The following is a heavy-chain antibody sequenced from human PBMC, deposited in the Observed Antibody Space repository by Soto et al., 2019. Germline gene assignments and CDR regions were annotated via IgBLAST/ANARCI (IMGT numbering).Heavy chain of an antibody. Sequence: QITLKESGPTLVKPTQTLTLTCTFSGFSLSTSGVGVGWIRQPPGKALEWLALIYWNDDKRYSPSLKSRLTITKDTSKNQVVLTMTNMDPVDTATYYCVHNPFEGSCSSTSCLNHFDYWGQGTLVTVSS. CDR2: IYWNDDK. J-gene: IGHJ4*02. CDR3: VHNPFEGSCSSTSCLNHFDY. CDR1: GFSLSTSGVG. D-gene: IGHD2-2*01. V-gene: IGHV2-5*01.